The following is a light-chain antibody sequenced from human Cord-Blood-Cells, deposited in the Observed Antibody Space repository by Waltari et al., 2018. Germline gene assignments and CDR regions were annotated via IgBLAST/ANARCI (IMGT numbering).Light chain of an antibody. CDR3: SSYTSSSYL. CDR2: DVS. Sequence: QSALTQPPSVSGSPGQSVTISCTGTSSDVGGYNYVSWYQQHPGKAPKLMIYDVSQRPGGSTHCFAGTTSDNAAFPTIALQAEDEDAYYCSSYTSSSYLFGAGTKLTVL. V-gene: IGLV2-14*01. J-gene: IGLJ3*02. CDR1: SSDVGGYNY.